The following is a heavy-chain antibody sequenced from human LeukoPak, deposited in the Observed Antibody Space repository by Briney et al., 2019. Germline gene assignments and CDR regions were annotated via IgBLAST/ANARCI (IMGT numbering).Heavy chain of an antibody. Sequence: SVKVSCKASGGTFSSYAISWVRRAPGQGLEWMGRIIPILGIANYAQKFQGRVTITADKSTSTAYMELSSLRSEDTAVYYCAREKFPRIAVAGKPPDAFDIWGQGTMVTVSS. J-gene: IGHJ3*02. D-gene: IGHD6-19*01. CDR1: GGTFSSYA. V-gene: IGHV1-69*04. CDR3: AREKFPRIAVAGKPPDAFDI. CDR2: IIPILGIA.